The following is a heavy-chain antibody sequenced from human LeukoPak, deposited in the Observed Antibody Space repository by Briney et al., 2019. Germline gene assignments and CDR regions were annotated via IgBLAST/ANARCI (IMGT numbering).Heavy chain of an antibody. Sequence: ASVKVSCKAFGYTFTTYDINWVRQATGQGLEWMGWVNPSSGVTRYAQKFQGRVTMTRNTSISTAYMELSSLRSEDTAVYYCAKNYDFLTGYASWGQGTLVTVSS. D-gene: IGHD3-9*01. CDR1: GYTFTTYD. J-gene: IGHJ4*02. V-gene: IGHV1-8*01. CDR3: AKNYDFLTGYAS. CDR2: VNPSSGVT.